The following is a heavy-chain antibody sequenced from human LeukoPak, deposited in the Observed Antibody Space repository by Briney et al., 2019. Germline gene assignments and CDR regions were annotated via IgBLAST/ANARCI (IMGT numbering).Heavy chain of an antibody. CDR3: ARDRVVPAAQDQKNYFDY. Sequence: GGSLRLSCAASGFTFSSYSMNWVRQAPGKGLEWVSSISSSSSYIYYADSVKGRFTISRDNAKNSLYLQMDSLRAEDTAVYYCARDRVVPAAQDQKNYFDYWGQGTLVTVSS. V-gene: IGHV3-21*01. CDR2: ISSSSSYI. CDR1: GFTFSSYS. J-gene: IGHJ4*02. D-gene: IGHD2-2*01.